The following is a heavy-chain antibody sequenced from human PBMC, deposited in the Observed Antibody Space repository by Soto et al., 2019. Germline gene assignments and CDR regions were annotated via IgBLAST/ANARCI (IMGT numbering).Heavy chain of an antibody. CDR3: AKDPNCSGGSCYSYSYYFQH. Sequence: EVQLLESGGGLVQPGGSLRLSCAASGFTFSSYAMSWVRQAPGKGLEWVSAISGSGGSTYYADSVKGRFTISRDNSKNPLYLQMNSLRAEDTAVYYCAKDPNCSGGSCYSYSYYFQHWGQGTLVTVSS. D-gene: IGHD2-15*01. CDR1: GFTFSSYA. V-gene: IGHV3-23*01. CDR2: ISGSGGST. J-gene: IGHJ1*01.